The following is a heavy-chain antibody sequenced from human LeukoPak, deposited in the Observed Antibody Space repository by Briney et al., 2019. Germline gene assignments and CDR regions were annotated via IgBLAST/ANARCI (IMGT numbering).Heavy chain of an antibody. CDR1: GDTFSSYA. J-gene: IGHJ5*02. Sequence: SVKVSCKASGDTFSSYAITWVRQAPGHGLEWMGGIIPVFGSPNYAQKFQGRATITADKSTSTAYMELNSLRSDDTAVYYCARAPGSAWYGNWFDPWGQGTLVTVSS. CDR3: ARAPGSAWYGNWFDP. V-gene: IGHV1-69*06. D-gene: IGHD6-19*01. CDR2: IIPVFGSP.